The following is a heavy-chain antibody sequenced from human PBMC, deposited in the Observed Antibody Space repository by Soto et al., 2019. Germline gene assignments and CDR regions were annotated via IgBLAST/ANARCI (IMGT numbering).Heavy chain of an antibody. D-gene: IGHD3-22*01. V-gene: IGHV4-34*01. CDR1: GGSFSGYY. CDR2: INHSGST. Sequence: SETLSLTCAVYGGSFSGYYWSWIRQPPGKGLEWIGEINHSGSTNYNPSLKSRVNISVDTSKNQFSLKLSSVTAADTAVYYCARGLSRYYYDSSGYYPSDGTLGYWGQGTLVTVSS. CDR3: ARGLSRYYYDSSGYYPSDGTLGY. J-gene: IGHJ4*02.